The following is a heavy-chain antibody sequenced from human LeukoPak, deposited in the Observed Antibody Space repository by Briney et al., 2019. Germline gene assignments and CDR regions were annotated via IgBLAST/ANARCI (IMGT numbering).Heavy chain of an antibody. D-gene: IGHD3-22*01. J-gene: IGHJ4*02. CDR3: AKVTGDYYDTSGAFDY. CDR2: MNPNSGNT. V-gene: IGHV1-8*02. CDR1: GYTFTSYD. Sequence: ASVKVSCKASGYTFTSYDINWVRQATGQGLEWMGWMNPNSGNTGYAQKFQGRVTMTRNTSISTAYMELSSLRSEDTAVYYCAKVTGDYYDTSGAFDYWGQGTLVTVSS.